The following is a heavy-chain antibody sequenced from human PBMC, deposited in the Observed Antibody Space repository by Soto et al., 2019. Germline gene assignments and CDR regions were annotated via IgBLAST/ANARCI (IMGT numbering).Heavy chain of an antibody. D-gene: IGHD3-3*01. CDR2: VSYDGTNQ. Sequence: QVQLVESGGGVVQPGRSLRLSCAASGFTFSNYAMHWVRQTPGKGLEWVAIVSYDGTNQYYADSVKGRFTISRDNSENTLYLQMNSLRAEDTALYYCASDGATQTWRPSYIDLWGRGTLVTVSS. V-gene: IGHV3-30-3*01. J-gene: IGHJ2*01. CDR1: GFTFSNYA. CDR3: ASDGATQTWRPSYIDL.